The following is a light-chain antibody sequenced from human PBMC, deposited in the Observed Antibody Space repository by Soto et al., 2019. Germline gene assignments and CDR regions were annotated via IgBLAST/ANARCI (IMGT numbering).Light chain of an antibody. CDR1: SSNIGSNT. CDR3: ATWDDSPNGYV. CDR2: SNT. V-gene: IGLV1-44*01. Sequence: QSVLTQPPSASGTPGQRVTISCSGSSSNIGSNTVNWYQQLPGTAPKLLIFSNTQRPSGVPDRFSGSRSGTSAALAISGLHSEDEADYYCATWDDSPNGYVFGAGTKLTVL. J-gene: IGLJ1*01.